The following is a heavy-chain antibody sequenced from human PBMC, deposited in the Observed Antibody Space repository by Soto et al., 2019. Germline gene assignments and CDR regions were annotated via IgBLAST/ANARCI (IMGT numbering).Heavy chain of an antibody. D-gene: IGHD5-12*01. V-gene: IGHV3-23*01. Sequence: EVQLLESGGGLVQPGGSLRLSCAASGFTFSSYAMSWVRQAPGKGLEWVSGISGSGGSTYYADSVKGRFTISRDNSKSTLYLQINSLRAGYTAVYFRAKDPIVTTSTCRRLRAFDIWGQGTMVTVSS. CDR3: AKDPIVTTSTCRRLRAFDI. CDR2: ISGSGGST. CDR1: GFTFSSYA. J-gene: IGHJ3*02.